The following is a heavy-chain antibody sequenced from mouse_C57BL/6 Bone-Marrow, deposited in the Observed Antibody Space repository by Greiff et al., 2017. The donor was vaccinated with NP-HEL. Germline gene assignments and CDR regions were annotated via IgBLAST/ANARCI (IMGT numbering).Heavy chain of an antibody. D-gene: IGHD4-1*01. CDR2: IWWDDDK. CDR1: GFSLSTFGMG. V-gene: IGHV8-8*01. Sequence: QVQLKESGPGILQPSQTLSLTCSFSGFSLSTFGMGVGWIRQPSGKGLEWLAHIWWDDDKYYNPALKSRPTISKDTSKNQVFLTIANVETGGTATYYCARIAWLVANWDLYYDRDYGGQGTSVTVTS. CDR3: ARIAWLVANWDLYYDRDY. J-gene: IGHJ4*01.